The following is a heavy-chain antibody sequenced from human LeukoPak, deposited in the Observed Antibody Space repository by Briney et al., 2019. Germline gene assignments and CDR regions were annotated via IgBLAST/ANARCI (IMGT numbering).Heavy chain of an antibody. Sequence: SETLSLTCAVYGGSFSGYYWSWIRQPPGKGLEWIGEINHSGSTNYNPSLKSRVTISVDTSKNQSSLKLSSVTAADTAVYYCARPYSSGWYVGYWGQGTLVTVSS. CDR3: ARPYSSGWYVGY. D-gene: IGHD6-19*01. J-gene: IGHJ4*02. V-gene: IGHV4-34*01. CDR2: INHSGST. CDR1: GGSFSGYY.